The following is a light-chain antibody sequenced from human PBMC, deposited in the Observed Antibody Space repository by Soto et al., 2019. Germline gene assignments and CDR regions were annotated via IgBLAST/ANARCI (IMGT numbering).Light chain of an antibody. Sequence: DIQMTQSPSTLSASVGDRVTITCRARQSISSWLAWYEHKPGKAPKLLIHQASRLESGVPSRFSGSESGTEFTLTISGLHAEDFATYYCQQYTNFPLTFGGGTKVEIK. J-gene: IGKJ4*01. CDR3: QQYTNFPLT. CDR1: QSISSW. CDR2: QAS. V-gene: IGKV1-5*01.